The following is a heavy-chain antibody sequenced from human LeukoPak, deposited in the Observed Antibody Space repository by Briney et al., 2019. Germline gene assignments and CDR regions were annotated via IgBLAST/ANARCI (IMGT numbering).Heavy chain of an antibody. CDR2: INPKSGGT. CDR1: GYSFTGYY. Sequence: GASVKVSCKASGYSFTGYYIHGVRQAPRQVVGWVGWINPKSGGTNYAQKFQGRVTMTKDTSISPAYMAVSRLRSDVSAVSYCARESLSGSYYNYWGQGTLVTVSS. D-gene: IGHD1-26*01. J-gene: IGHJ4*02. CDR3: ARESLSGSYYNY. V-gene: IGHV1-2*02.